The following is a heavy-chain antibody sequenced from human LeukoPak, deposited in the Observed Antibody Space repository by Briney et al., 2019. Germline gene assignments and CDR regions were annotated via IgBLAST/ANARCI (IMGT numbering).Heavy chain of an antibody. D-gene: IGHD6-13*01. J-gene: IGHJ5*01. CDR1: GFTFSNYN. CDR2: ISSRGSYT. V-gene: IGHV3-21*06. Sequence: PGGSLRLSCAASGFTFSNYNMNWVRQAPGKGLEWVSYISSRGSYTYYADSVKGRFTISRDNAKNSLYLQMNSLRAEDTAVYYCARGIAEFDPWGQGTLVTVSS. CDR3: ARGIAEFDP.